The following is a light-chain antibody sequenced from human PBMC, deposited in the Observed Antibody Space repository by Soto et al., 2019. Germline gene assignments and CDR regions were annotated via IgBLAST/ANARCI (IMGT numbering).Light chain of an antibody. CDR3: QQYSSFSLT. J-gene: IGKJ4*01. V-gene: IGKV1-5*01. CDR1: QIVSSR. CDR2: DAS. Sequence: DIQMAQSPSTLSTSVGDRVTITCRASQIVSSRLAWYQQKPGKDPRLLIYDASSLKIGVPSRFSGSGSGTDFTLTISSLQPDDFATYYCQQYSSFSLTFGGGTKVDIK.